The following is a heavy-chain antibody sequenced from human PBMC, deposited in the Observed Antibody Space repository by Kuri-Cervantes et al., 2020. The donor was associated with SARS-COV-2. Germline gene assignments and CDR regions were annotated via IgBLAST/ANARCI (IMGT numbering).Heavy chain of an antibody. V-gene: IGHV4-34*01. CDR2: INHSGST. Sequence: GSLRLSCAVYGESFSGYYWSWIRQPPGKGLEWIGEINHSGSTNYNPSLKSRVTISVDTSKDQFSLKLSPVTAADTAVYYCARHQQTAEGGWHYYFADWGQGALVTVSS. CDR3: ARHQQTAEGGWHYYFAD. CDR1: GESFSGYY. J-gene: IGHJ4*02. D-gene: IGHD2-15*01.